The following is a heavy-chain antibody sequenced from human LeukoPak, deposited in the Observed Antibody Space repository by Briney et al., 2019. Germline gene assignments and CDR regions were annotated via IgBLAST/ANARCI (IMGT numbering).Heavy chain of an antibody. V-gene: IGHV3-9*01. CDR1: GFTFDDYA. Sequence: GGSLRLSCAASGFTFDDYAMHWVRQAPGKGLEWVSGISWNSGSIGYADSVKGRFTISRDNAKNSLYLQMNSLRAEDTAVYDCARDPDIVVVPAANDAFDIWGQGTMVTVSS. J-gene: IGHJ3*02. D-gene: IGHD2-2*01. CDR3: ARDPDIVVVPAANDAFDI. CDR2: ISWNSGSI.